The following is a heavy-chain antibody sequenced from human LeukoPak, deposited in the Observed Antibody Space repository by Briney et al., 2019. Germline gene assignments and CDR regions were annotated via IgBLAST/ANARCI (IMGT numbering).Heavy chain of an antibody. CDR3: ARGASHYDSSGYYYGLTFFDY. J-gene: IGHJ4*02. V-gene: IGHV3-23*01. Sequence: PGGSLRLSCAASGFTFSNYWMNWVRQAPGKGLEWVSAISGSGGSTYYADSVKGRFTISRDNSKNTLYLQMNSLRAEDTAVYYCARGASHYDSSGYYYGLTFFDYWGQGTLVTVSS. CDR2: ISGSGGST. CDR1: GFTFSNYW. D-gene: IGHD3-22*01.